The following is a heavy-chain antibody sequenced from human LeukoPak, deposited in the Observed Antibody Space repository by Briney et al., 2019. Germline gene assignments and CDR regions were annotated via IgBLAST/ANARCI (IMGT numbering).Heavy chain of an antibody. CDR1: GGSXSGYY. V-gene: IGHV4-34*01. Sequence: ETLSLTCXVYGGSXSGYYWSWIRQPPGKGLEWIGEINHSGSTNYNPSLKSRVTISVDTSKNQFSLKLSSVTAADTAVYYCARVGSMHVYYYYYGMDVWGQGTTVTVSS. D-gene: IGHD3-16*01. CDR3: ARVGSMHVYYYYYGMDV. CDR2: INHSGST. J-gene: IGHJ6*02.